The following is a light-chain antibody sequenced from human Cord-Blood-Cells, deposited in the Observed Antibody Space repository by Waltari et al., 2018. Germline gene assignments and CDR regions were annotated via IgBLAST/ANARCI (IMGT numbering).Light chain of an antibody. CDR1: QGISNY. CDR3: QKYNSALIT. CDR2: AAS. Sequence: DIQMTQSPSSLSASVGDSVTITCRASQGISNYLAWYQQKPWKVPKLLIYAASTLQSGVPSRFSGSGSGTDFTLTISSLQPEDVATYYCQKYNSALITFGQGTRLEIK. J-gene: IGKJ5*01. V-gene: IGKV1-27*01.